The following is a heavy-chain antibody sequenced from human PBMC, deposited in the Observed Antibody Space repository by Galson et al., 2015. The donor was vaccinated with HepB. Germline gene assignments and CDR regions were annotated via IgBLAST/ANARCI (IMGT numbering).Heavy chain of an antibody. Sequence: QSGAEVKKPGASVKVSCKASGYTFTSYHMNWVRQAPGQGLEWMGIINPSGGSTSYAQKFQGRVTMTRDTSTSTVYMELSSLRSDDTAVYYCARDLLETGILDYWGQGTLVTVSS. D-gene: IGHD7-27*01. V-gene: IGHV1-46*01. CDR2: INPSGGST. CDR1: GYTFTSYH. J-gene: IGHJ4*02. CDR3: ARDLLETGILDY.